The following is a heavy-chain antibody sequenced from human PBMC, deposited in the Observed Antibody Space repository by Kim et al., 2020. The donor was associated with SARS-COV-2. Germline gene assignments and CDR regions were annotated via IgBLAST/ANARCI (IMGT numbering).Heavy chain of an antibody. J-gene: IGHJ4*02. D-gene: IGHD1-1*01. CDR1: GGSFSGYY. CDR3: ARGRRIYNRYYFDY. Sequence: SETLSLTCAVYGGSFSGYYWSWIRQPPGKGLEWIGEINHSGSTNYNPSLKSRVTISVDTSKNQFSLKLSSVTAADTAVYYCARGRRIYNRYYFDYWGQGTLVTVSS. V-gene: IGHV4-34*01. CDR2: INHSGST.